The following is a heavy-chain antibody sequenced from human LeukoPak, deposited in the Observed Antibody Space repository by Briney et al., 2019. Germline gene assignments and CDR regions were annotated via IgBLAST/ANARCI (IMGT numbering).Heavy chain of an antibody. CDR2: ISYDGSNK. CDR1: GFTFSSYA. J-gene: IGHJ4*02. Sequence: GGSLRLSCAASGFTFSSYAMHWVRQAPGKGLEWVAVISYDGSNKYYADSVKGRFTISRDNSKNTLYLQMNSLRAEDTAVYYCARAFLYGSGSPPGYWGQGTLVTVSS. CDR3: ARAFLYGSGSPPGY. V-gene: IGHV3-30-3*01. D-gene: IGHD3-10*01.